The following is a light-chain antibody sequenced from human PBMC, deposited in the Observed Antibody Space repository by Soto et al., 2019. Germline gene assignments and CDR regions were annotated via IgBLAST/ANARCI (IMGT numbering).Light chain of an antibody. CDR1: QSLSNNY. J-gene: IGKJ1*01. CDR2: GAS. CDR3: QQYSSSPVT. V-gene: IGKV3-20*01. Sequence: EIVLTHSPGTLSLSAGERATLSCRASQSLSNNYLAWYQQKPGQAPRLVIYGASSRATGIPDRFSASGSGTDFTLTISRLEPEDFAVYFCQQYSSSPVTFGQGTKVDIK.